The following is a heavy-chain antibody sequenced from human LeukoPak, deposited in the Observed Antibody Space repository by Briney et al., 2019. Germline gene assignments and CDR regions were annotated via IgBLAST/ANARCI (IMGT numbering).Heavy chain of an antibody. CDR1: GGSISSYY. J-gene: IGHJ5*02. CDR3: ARDEVEYCSGGSCYGWFDP. V-gene: IGHV4-59*01. CDR2: IYYSGSA. Sequence: SETLSLTCTVSGGSISSYYWSWIRQPPGKGLEWIGYIYYSGSANYNPSLKSRVTISVDTSKNQFSLKLSSVTAADTAVYYCARDEVEYCSGGSCYGWFDPWGQGTLVTVSS. D-gene: IGHD2-15*01.